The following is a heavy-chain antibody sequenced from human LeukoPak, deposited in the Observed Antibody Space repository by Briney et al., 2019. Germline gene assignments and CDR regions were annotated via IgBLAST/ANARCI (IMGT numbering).Heavy chain of an antibody. CDR2: ISAYNGNT. J-gene: IGHJ4*02. CDR3: ARESGVTTYYFDY. CDR1: GYTFTSYG. V-gene: IGHV1-18*01. D-gene: IGHD3-10*01. Sequence: ASVKVSCKASGYTFTSYGISWVRQAPGQGLEWMGWISAYNGNTNYAQKLQGRVTMTTDTSTSTACMELRSLRSDDTAVYYCARESGVTTYYFDYWGQGTLVTVSS.